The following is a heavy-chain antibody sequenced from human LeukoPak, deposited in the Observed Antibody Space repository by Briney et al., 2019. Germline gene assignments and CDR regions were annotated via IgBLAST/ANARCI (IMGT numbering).Heavy chain of an antibody. D-gene: IGHD3-10*01. J-gene: IGHJ4*02. CDR1: GDSISNYY. CDR2: IYYSGTT. V-gene: IGHV4-59*01. CDR3: ARAARGVLWGPFDY. Sequence: PSETLSLTCTVSGDSISNYYWSWIRQPPGKGLEWIGYIYYSGTTNYNPSLKSRVTISVDTSKNQFSLKLSSVTAADTAVYYCARAARGVLWGPFDYWGQGTLVTVSS.